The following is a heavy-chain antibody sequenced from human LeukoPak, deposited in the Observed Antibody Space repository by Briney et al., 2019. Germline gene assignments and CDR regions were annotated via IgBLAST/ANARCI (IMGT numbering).Heavy chain of an antibody. CDR1: GFTFSSYD. D-gene: IGHD4-17*01. Sequence: GGSLRLSCAASGFTFSSYDMRWVRQAPGKGLEWVAVISYDGSNKYYADSVKGRFTISRDNSKNTLYLQMNSLRAEDTAVYYCAKGGDYDDLSGYWGQGTLVTVSS. CDR2: ISYDGSNK. J-gene: IGHJ4*02. V-gene: IGHV3-30*18. CDR3: AKGGDYDDLSGY.